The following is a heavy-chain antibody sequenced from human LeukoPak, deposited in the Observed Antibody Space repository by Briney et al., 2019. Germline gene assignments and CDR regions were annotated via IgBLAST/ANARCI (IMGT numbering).Heavy chain of an antibody. CDR3: AREDDTGRYMGDDAFDI. Sequence: SVKVSCKASGYTFTNYAIHWVRQAPGQGLEWMGGIIPMSDTANYPQKFRGRLTITADIPTSTVYMELSSLRSEDTAVYYCAREDDTGRYMGDDAFDIWGQGTMVTVSS. V-gene: IGHV1-69*06. CDR1: GYTFTNYA. CDR2: IIPMSDTA. D-gene: IGHD1-26*01. J-gene: IGHJ3*02.